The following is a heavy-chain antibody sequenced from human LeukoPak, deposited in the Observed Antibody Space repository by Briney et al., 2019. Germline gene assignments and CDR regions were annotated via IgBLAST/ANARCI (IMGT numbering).Heavy chain of an antibody. CDR1: GFSFSGCG. CDR3: AKDPYSYGSYFDY. Sequence: PAGSLRLSCAASGFSFSGCGMHWVRQAPGKGLEWVAFVWYDGRDKYYGDSVKGRFTISRDNSKNTLYLQMNSLRAEDTAMYYCAKDPYSYGSYFDYWGQGTLVIVSS. V-gene: IGHV3-30*02. CDR2: VWYDGRDK. J-gene: IGHJ4*02. D-gene: IGHD5-18*01.